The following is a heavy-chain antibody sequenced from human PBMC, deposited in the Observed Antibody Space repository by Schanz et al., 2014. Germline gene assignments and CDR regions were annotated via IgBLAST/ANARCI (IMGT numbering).Heavy chain of an antibody. V-gene: IGHV1-8*02. CDR1: GGTFSTYP. J-gene: IGHJ3*01. Sequence: QVQLVQSGAEVKKPGSSMKVSCKASGGTFSTYPINWLRQAPGQGLEWLGWMNPNSGNPGFAQKFRGRVTMTRNTSMSTAYIELHILTSEDTAMYYCATMWGYCTATACQILEVLDVWGQGTMVTVSS. CDR3: ATMWGYCTATACQILEVLDV. D-gene: IGHD2-8*02. CDR2: MNPNSGNP.